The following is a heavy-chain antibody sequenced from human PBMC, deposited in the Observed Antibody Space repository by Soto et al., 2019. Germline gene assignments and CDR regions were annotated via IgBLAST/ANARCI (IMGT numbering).Heavy chain of an antibody. Sequence: QITLKESGPTLVKPTQTLTLTCTFSGFSLSTSGVGVGWIRQPPGKALEWLAVIYWDDDKGYRPSLKSRLTITKDTLKNQVVLTVNNMDPMDTATYYCAHIIAVAGNFDYWGQGTLVTVSS. V-gene: IGHV2-5*02. J-gene: IGHJ4*02. CDR3: AHIIAVAGNFDY. D-gene: IGHD6-19*01. CDR1: GFSLSTSGVG. CDR2: IYWDDDK.